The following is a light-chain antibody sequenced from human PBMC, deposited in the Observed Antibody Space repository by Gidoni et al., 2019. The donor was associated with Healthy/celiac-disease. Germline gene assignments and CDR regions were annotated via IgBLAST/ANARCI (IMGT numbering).Light chain of an antibody. Sequence: DIQMTQSPSSLSASVGDRVTITCQASQDISNYLNWYQQKPGKAPKLLIYDASTLETGVTSRCSGSGSGTDFTFTISSLQHEDIATYYCQQYDNLPSLTFGGGTKVEIK. V-gene: IGKV1-33*01. J-gene: IGKJ4*01. CDR2: DAS. CDR3: QQYDNLPSLT. CDR1: QDISNY.